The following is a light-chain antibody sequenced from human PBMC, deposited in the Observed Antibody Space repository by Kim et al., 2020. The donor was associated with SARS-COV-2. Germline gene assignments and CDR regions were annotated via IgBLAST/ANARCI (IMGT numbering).Light chain of an antibody. Sequence: PGPSANPSCTASQKIKSKYLAWYQQKHGNAPRLLMYGASTTATGIPDRFTGVWSGTDFTLIISRLEPEDFALYYCPQYGGSAPCTFGQGTNLE. CDR2: GAS. CDR3: PQYGGSAPCT. J-gene: IGKJ2*02. CDR1: QKIKSKY. V-gene: IGKV3-20*01.